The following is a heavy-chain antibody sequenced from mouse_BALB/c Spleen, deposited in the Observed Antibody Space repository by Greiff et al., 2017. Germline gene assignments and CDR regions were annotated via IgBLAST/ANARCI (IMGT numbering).Heavy chain of an antibody. CDR3: ARGPQYGNAMDY. D-gene: IGHD2-10*02. CDR2: ISSGGST. CDR1: GFTFSSYA. J-gene: IGHJ4*01. Sequence: EVHLVESGGGLVKPGGSLKLSCAASGFTFSSYAMSWVRQTPEKRLEWVASISSGGSTYYPDSVKGRFTISRDNARNILYLQMSSLRSEDTAMYYCARGPQYGNAMDYWGQGTSVTVSS. V-gene: IGHV5-6-5*01.